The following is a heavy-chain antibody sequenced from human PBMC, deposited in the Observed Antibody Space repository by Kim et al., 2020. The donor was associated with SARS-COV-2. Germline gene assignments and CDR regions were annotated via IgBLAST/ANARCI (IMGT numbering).Heavy chain of an antibody. D-gene: IGHD6-6*01. V-gene: IGHV4-31*03. CDR3: ARRIAARPGFDY. J-gene: IGHJ4*02. CDR2: IYYSGST. CDR1: GGSISSGGYY. Sequence: SETLSLTCTVSGGSISSGGYYWSWIRQHPGKGLEWIGYIYYSGSTYYNPSLKSRVTISVDTSKNQFSLKLSSVTAADTAVYYCARRIAARPGFDYWGQGTLVTVSS.